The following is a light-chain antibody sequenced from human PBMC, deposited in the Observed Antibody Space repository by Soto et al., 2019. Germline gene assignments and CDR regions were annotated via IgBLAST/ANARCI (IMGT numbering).Light chain of an antibody. Sequence: QSVLTQPASVSWSPGQSITISCTGTSSDVGGYDYVSWYQQHPGKAPKLMIYDVSNRPSGVSNRFSGSKSGNTASLTISGLQAEDEADYYCSSYTSSNTLVVFGGGTQLTVL. V-gene: IGLV2-14*03. CDR3: SSYTSSNTLVV. CDR1: SSDVGGYDY. J-gene: IGLJ2*01. CDR2: DVS.